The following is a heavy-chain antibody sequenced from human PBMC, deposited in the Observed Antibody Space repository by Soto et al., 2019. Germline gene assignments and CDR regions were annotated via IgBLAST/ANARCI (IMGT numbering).Heavy chain of an antibody. CDR3: ARDHSSSSNDGFDV. CDR1: GYTFTSYP. Sequence: ASVKVSCKASGYTFTSYPMHWVRQAPGQRLEWMGWINAGNGYTKYLQKFQGRFTITSDTSGSTAYMELSSLRSEDTAVYYCARDHSSSSNDGFDVWGQGTMVTVSS. V-gene: IGHV1-3*01. J-gene: IGHJ3*01. D-gene: IGHD6-6*01. CDR2: INAGNGYT.